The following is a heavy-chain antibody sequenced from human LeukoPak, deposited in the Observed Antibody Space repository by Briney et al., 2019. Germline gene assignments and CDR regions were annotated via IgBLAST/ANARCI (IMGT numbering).Heavy chain of an antibody. Sequence: SVKVSCKASGGTFSDYAISWVRQAPGQGLEWMGGIIPIFGATNYAQKFQGRVTITADKSTSTAYMELSSLRSDDTAVYYCARGEVSSTWLTHGYFHLWGQGTLVTVSS. CDR3: ARGEVSSTWLTHGYFHL. J-gene: IGHJ1*01. CDR1: GGTFSDYA. CDR2: IIPIFGAT. D-gene: IGHD6-13*01. V-gene: IGHV1-69*06.